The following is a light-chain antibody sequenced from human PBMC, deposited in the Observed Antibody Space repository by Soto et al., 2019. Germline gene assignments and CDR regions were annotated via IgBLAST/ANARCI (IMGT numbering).Light chain of an antibody. Sequence: QSLLTQPPSVSWAPGQRVTISFTGSISNIGEGYDVHWYQQLPGTAPKLLIYGNSNRPSGVPDRFSGSKSGTSASLDITGLKAEDEADYYCQSYDSSMSGYVFGTGTKVTVL. CDR3: QSYDSSMSGYV. V-gene: IGLV1-40*01. CDR1: ISNIGEGYD. J-gene: IGLJ1*01. CDR2: GNS.